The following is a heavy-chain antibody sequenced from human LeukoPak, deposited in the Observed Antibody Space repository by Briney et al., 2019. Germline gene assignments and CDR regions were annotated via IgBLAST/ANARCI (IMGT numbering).Heavy chain of an antibody. CDR3: ARGPSGYSSSWYLGGAFDI. D-gene: IGHD6-13*01. Sequence: SETLSLTCTVSGGSISSYYWSWIRQPPGKGLEWIGYIYYSGSTNYNPSFKSRVTISVDTSKNQFSLKLSSVTAADTAVYYCARGPSGYSSSWYLGGAFDIWGQGTMVTVSS. J-gene: IGHJ3*02. CDR1: GGSISSYY. CDR2: IYYSGST. V-gene: IGHV4-59*01.